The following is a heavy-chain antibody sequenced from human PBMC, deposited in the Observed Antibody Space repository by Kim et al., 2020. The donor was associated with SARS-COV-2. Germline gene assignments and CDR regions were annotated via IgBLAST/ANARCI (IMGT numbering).Heavy chain of an antibody. V-gene: IGHV3-23*01. CDR2: ISGSGGGT. CDR3: AKADRRWLGNYMAG. J-gene: IGHJ6*03. CDR1: GFTFSSYA. Sequence: GGSLRLSCAASGFTFSSYAMSWVRQTPGKGLEWVAAISGSGGGTFYADSVKGRFTISRDNAKNTLYLQMNSLRAEDTAVYYCAKADRRWLGNYMAGWGKG. D-gene: IGHD6-19*01.